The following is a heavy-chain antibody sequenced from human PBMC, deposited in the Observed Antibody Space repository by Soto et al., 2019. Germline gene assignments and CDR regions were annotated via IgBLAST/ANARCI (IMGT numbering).Heavy chain of an antibody. Sequence: GASVKVSCKASGYTFTSYDINWVRQATGQGLEWMGWMNPNSGNTGYAQKFQGRVTMTRNTSISTAYMELSSLRSEDTAVYYCARLYYDLWSGYYYMDVWGKGTTVTVSS. D-gene: IGHD3-3*01. CDR2: MNPNSGNT. V-gene: IGHV1-8*01. J-gene: IGHJ6*03. CDR1: GYTFTSYD. CDR3: ARLYYDLWSGYYYMDV.